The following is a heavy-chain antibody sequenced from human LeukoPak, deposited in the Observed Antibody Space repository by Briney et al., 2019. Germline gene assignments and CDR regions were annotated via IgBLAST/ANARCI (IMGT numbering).Heavy chain of an antibody. V-gene: IGHV3-7*01. CDR3: ARNRGGSGGYYYYYYYMDV. Sequence: GESLRLSCVASGFTFSTSWMNWVRQAPGKGLEWVANIKEDGSETHYVDSVKGRFTISRDNAKNSLYLQMNSLRAEDTAVYYCARNRGGSGGYYYYYYYMDVWGKGTTVTISS. D-gene: IGHD2-15*01. J-gene: IGHJ6*03. CDR1: GFTFSTSW. CDR2: IKEDGSET.